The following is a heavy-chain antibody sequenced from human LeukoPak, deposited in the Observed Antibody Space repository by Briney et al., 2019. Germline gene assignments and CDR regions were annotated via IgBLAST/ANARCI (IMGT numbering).Heavy chain of an antibody. CDR2: IIPIFGTA. J-gene: IGHJ4*02. D-gene: IGHD2-21*02. CDR1: GGTFSSYA. CDR3: ARTSYCGGDCLDY. Sequence: SVKVSCKASGGTFSSYAISWVRQAPGQGLEWMGGIIPIFGTANYAQKFQGRVTITADESTSTAYMELSSLRSEDTAMYYCARTSYCGGDCLDYWGQGTLVTVSS. V-gene: IGHV1-69*13.